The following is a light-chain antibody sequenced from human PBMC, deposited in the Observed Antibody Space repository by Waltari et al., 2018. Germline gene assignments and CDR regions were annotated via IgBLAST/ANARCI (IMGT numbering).Light chain of an antibody. Sequence: QSALTQPASVSGSPGQSITIPCTGTSSDVGTDNYVSWYQQHPGKAPKLMIFDVSIRPSGVSNRFSGSKSGNTASLTISGLQAEDEADYYCSSYISSSTLELFGGGTSLTVL. J-gene: IGLJ2*01. V-gene: IGLV2-14*03. CDR2: DVS. CDR1: SSDVGTDNY. CDR3: SSYISSSTLEL.